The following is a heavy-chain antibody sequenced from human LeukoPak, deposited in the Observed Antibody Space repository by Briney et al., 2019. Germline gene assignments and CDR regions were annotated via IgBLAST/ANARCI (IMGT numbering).Heavy chain of an antibody. J-gene: IGHJ6*02. CDR1: GFTFSGYG. CDR2: ISYDGSNK. CDR3: GKSYCSSTRCYGLDV. Sequence: GGSLRLSCAASGFTFSGYGMHWVRQAPGKGLEWVAVISYDGSNKYYGDSVKGRFTISRDNSKHTLYLQMNSLRAENQAVFFLGKSYCSSTRCYGLDVWGQGTTATV. D-gene: IGHD2-2*01. V-gene: IGHV3-30*18.